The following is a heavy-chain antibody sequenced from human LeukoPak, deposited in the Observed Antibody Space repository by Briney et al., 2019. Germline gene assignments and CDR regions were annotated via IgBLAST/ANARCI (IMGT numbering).Heavy chain of an antibody. D-gene: IGHD3-10*01. Sequence: ASVKVSCKASGYTFTSYGIRWVRQAPGQGLEWMGWISAYNGNTNYAQKLQGRVTMTTDTSTSTAYMELRSLRSDDTAVYYCAIARGGGNWFDPWGQGTLVTVSS. CDR2: ISAYNGNT. J-gene: IGHJ5*02. CDR3: AIARGGGNWFDP. CDR1: GYTFTSYG. V-gene: IGHV1-18*01.